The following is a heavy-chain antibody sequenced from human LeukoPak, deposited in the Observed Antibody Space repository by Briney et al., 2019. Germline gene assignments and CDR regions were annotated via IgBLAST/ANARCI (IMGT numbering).Heavy chain of an antibody. J-gene: IGHJ4*02. CDR3: GKGIGVSVVTGIAY. D-gene: IGHD2-21*02. CDR1: GFTFSSFA. CDR2: SSDSGGST. V-gene: IGHV3-23*01. Sequence: GGSLRLSCAASGFTFSSFAKSWVRQAPGKGLEWVSGSSDSGGSTFYVDSVKGRFTISRDNSKKTLYLQMSSLRAEDTAVYYCGKGIGVSVVTGIAYWGQGTVVSVSS.